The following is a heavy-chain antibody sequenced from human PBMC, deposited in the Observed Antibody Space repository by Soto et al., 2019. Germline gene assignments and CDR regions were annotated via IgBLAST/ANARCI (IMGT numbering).Heavy chain of an antibody. CDR2: INPNSGGT. V-gene: IGHV1-2*04. CDR1: GYTFTGYY. Sequence: ASVKVSCKASGYTFTGYYMHWVRQAPGQGLEWMGWINPNSGGTNYAQKFQGWVTMTRDTSVSTAYMELSRLRSDDTAVYYCAREVSGGEIDYWGQGTLVTVPS. J-gene: IGHJ4*02. CDR3: AREVSGGEIDY. D-gene: IGHD2-21*01.